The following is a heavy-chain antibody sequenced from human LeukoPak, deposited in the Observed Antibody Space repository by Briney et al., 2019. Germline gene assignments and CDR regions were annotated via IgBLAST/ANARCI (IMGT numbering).Heavy chain of an antibody. CDR2: IIPILGIA. Sequence: GGSLRLSCAASGFTFSSYAISWVRQAPGQGLEWMGRIIPILGIANYAQKFQGRVTITADKSTSTAYMELSSLRSEDTAVYYCAKAYSIPHTPRERGSSWYIFDYWGQGTLVTVSS. V-gene: IGHV1-69*04. J-gene: IGHJ4*02. CDR1: GFTFSSYA. D-gene: IGHD6-13*01. CDR3: AKAYSIPHTPRERGSSWYIFDY.